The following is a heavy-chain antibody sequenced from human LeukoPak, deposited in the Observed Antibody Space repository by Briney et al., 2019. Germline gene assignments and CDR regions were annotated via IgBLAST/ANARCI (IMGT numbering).Heavy chain of an antibody. V-gene: IGHV3-30*03. J-gene: IGHJ5*02. D-gene: IGHD6-19*01. CDR2: ISYDGSNK. Sequence: GGSLRLSCAASGFTFSSYGMHWVRQAPGKGLEWVAVISYDGSNKYYADSVKGRFTISRDNSKNTLYLQMNSLRSEDMAVYYCARVVSGGGFDPWGQGTLVTVSS. CDR3: ARVVSGGGFDP. CDR1: GFTFSSYG.